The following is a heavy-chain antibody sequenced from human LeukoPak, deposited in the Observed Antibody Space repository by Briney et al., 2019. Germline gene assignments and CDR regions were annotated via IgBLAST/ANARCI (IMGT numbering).Heavy chain of an antibody. CDR2: ISSSSTYI. J-gene: IGHJ4*02. D-gene: IGHD4-17*01. V-gene: IGHV3-21*01. CDR1: GFTFSSYS. Sequence: PGGSLRLSCAASGFTFSSYSMNWVRQAPGKGLEWVSSISSSSTYIYYADSVKGRFTISRDNAKNSLYLQMNILRAEDTAVYYCARRYGDFSPDDYWGQGTLATVSS. CDR3: ARRYGDFSPDDY.